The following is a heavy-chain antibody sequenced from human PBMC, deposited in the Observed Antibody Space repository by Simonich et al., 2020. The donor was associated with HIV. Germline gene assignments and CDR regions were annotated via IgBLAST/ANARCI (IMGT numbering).Heavy chain of an antibody. V-gene: IGHV3-30*07. Sequence: QVQLVESGGGVVQPGRSLRLSCAASGFTLSSNAMHWVRQAPGKGREGVAIISYDEINKYYADSVKGRFTISRDNSKNTLYLQINSLRAEDTAVYYCARGKPIQHWGQGTLVTVSS. D-gene: IGHD3-3*01. CDR2: ISYDEINK. CDR3: ARGKPIQH. CDR1: GFTLSSNA. J-gene: IGHJ1*01.